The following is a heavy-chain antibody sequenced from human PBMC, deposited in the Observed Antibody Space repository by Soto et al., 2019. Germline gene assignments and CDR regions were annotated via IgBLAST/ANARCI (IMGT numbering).Heavy chain of an antibody. Sequence: EVRLLESGGGLVQPGGSLRLSCAASGFTFSSYAMTWVRQAPGKGLKWVSSLSDSGGSTYYADSVKGRFTISRDNSKSTLYLQMNSLRAEDTALYSCVKHAYSGYGNFDYCGQGTLVTVSS. CDR2: LSDSGGST. CDR1: GFTFSSYA. J-gene: IGHJ4*02. D-gene: IGHD5-12*01. V-gene: IGHV3-23*01. CDR3: VKHAYSGYGNFDY.